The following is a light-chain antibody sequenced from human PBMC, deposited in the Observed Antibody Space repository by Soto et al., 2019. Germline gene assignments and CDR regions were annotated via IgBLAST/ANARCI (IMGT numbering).Light chain of an antibody. CDR3: QQTDSFTIT. Sequence: SVADRVTITCRASQDIITWLAWYQQKPGKAPNILIYTASNLQSGVPSRFSGSGAGTHFTRTISSLQPEDFGTYYCQQTDSFTITFGPGTRLEIK. V-gene: IGKV1-12*01. CDR1: QDIITW. J-gene: IGKJ5*01. CDR2: TAS.